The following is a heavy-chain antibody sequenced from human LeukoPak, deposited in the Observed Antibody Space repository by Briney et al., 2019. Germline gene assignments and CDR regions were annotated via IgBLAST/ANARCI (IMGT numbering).Heavy chain of an antibody. D-gene: IGHD2-15*01. V-gene: IGHV1-46*01. CDR2: INPSGGST. Sequence: GASVKVSCKASGYTFTSYYMHWVRQAPGQGLEWMGIINPSGGSTSYAQKFQGRVTITTDESTSTAYMEPSSLRSEDTAVYYCARSATIYYYYYYYMDVWGKGTTVTVSS. CDR1: GYTFTSYY. J-gene: IGHJ6*03. CDR3: ARSATIYYYYYYYMDV.